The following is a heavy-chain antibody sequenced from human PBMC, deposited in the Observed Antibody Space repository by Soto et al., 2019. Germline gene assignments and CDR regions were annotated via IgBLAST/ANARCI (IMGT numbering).Heavy chain of an antibody. D-gene: IGHD3-16*01. Sequence: PGGSLRLSCAASGFTFSSYAMHWVRQAPGKGLEYVSAISSNGGSTYYANSVKGRFTISRDNSKNTLYLQMGSLRAEDMAVYYCARSSPYVFAAFDIWGQGTMVTVSS. V-gene: IGHV3-64*01. CDR1: GFTFSSYA. CDR2: ISSNGGST. J-gene: IGHJ3*02. CDR3: ARSSPYVFAAFDI.